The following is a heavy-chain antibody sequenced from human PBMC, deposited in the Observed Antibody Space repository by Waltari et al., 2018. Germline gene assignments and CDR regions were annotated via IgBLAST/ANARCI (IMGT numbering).Heavy chain of an antibody. J-gene: IGHJ6*02. CDR2: VDPEDGET. V-gene: IGHV1-69-2*01. CDR1: GYTFTDYY. CDR3: ARATYSSSSDYYYYGMDV. D-gene: IGHD6-6*01. Sequence: EVQLVQSGAEVKKPGATVKIACKSSGYTFTDYYIHWVQQAPGQGLEWMGRVDPEDGETIYAQKFQGRVTITADESTSTAYMELSSLRSEDTAVYYCARATYSSSSDYYYYGMDVWGQGTTVTVSS.